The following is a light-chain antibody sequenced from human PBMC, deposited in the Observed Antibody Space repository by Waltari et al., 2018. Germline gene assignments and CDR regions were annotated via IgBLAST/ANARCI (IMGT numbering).Light chain of an antibody. V-gene: IGKV3-20*01. CDR1: QSVGKY. Sequence: EIVLTQSPDTLSLSPGERATLSRRASQSVGKYLVWYQQKHGQAPRLLIYDASTRATGIPDRFSGSGFGTDFSLTISRLEPEDFAVYYCQKYVNLPATFGQGTRVEIK. CDR2: DAS. CDR3: QKYVNLPAT. J-gene: IGKJ1*01.